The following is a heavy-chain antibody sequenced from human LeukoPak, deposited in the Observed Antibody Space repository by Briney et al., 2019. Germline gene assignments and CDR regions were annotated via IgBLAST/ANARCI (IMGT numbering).Heavy chain of an antibody. Sequence: SETLSLTCAVSGGSISTAYWSWIRQPPGKGLEWVAYMYHSGSTSYNPSLKSRVSMSIDTSKNQFSLRLSSVTAADTAVYYCARHGSGWRFDYWGQGTLVTVSS. CDR3: ARHGSGWRFDY. CDR1: GGSISTAY. CDR2: MYHSGST. V-gene: IGHV4-59*08. D-gene: IGHD6-19*01. J-gene: IGHJ4*02.